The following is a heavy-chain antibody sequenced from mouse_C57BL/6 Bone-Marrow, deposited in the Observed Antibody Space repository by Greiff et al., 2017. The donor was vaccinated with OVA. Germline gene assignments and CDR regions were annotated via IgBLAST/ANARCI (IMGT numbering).Heavy chain of an antibody. CDR1: GFTFSDYG. Sequence: DVKLVESGGGLVKPGGSLKLSCAASGFTFSDYGMHWVRQAPEKGLEWVAYISSGSSTIYYADTVKGRFTISRDNAKNTLFLQMTSLRSEDTAMYYCEREDYYGSRAWFAYWGQGTLVTVSA. J-gene: IGHJ3*01. V-gene: IGHV5-17*01. CDR3: EREDYYGSRAWFAY. CDR2: ISSGSSTI. D-gene: IGHD1-1*01.